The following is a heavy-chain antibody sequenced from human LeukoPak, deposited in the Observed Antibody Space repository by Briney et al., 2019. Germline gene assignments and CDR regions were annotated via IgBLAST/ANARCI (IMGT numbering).Heavy chain of an antibody. J-gene: IGHJ4*02. V-gene: IGHV4-39*07. CDR2: IYYSGST. D-gene: IGHD2-8*01. CDR1: GGSLRSSSYY. CDR3: ARGGVWASDY. Sequence: SETLSLTCTVSGGSLRSSSYYWGWVRPPPGKGLEWIGSIYYSGSTYYNPSLKSRVTISVDTSKNQFSLKVSSVTAADTAVYYCARGGVWASDYWGQGALVTVSS.